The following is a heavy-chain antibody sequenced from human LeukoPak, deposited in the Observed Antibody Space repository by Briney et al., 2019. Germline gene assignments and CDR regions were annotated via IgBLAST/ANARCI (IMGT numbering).Heavy chain of an antibody. CDR1: GGTISSYY. CDR2: IHSSGRT. J-gene: IGHJ4*02. V-gene: IGHV4-59*08. Sequence: SETLSLTCTVSGGTISSYYWNWIRQPPGQGLEWIGYIHSSGRTKYSPYVKSRVTISVDTSKNQFSLKLSSVTAADRAVYYCARWYSSGWAFDYWGQGTLVTVSS. CDR3: ARWYSSGWAFDY. D-gene: IGHD6-19*01.